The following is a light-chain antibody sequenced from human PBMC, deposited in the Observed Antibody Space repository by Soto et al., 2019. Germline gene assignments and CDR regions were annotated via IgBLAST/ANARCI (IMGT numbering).Light chain of an antibody. J-gene: IGLJ2*01. CDR2: DVS. Sequence: QSALTQPASVSGSPGQSITISCTGTSSDVGGYNYVSWYQQHPGKAPKLMIYDVSNRPSGXSNRFSGSKSGNTASLTISGLQAEDEADYYCSSYTTSTTVVFGGGTKLTVL. CDR1: SSDVGGYNY. CDR3: SSYTTSTTVV. V-gene: IGLV2-14*01.